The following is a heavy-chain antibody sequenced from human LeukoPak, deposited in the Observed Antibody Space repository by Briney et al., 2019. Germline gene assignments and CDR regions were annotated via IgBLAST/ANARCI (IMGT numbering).Heavy chain of an antibody. CDR3: ARASDYGDPFDY. J-gene: IGHJ4*02. V-gene: IGHV4-30-2*01. Sequence: SETLSLTCAVSGGSISSGGYSWSWIRQPPGKGLEWIGYIYHSGSTYYNPSPKSRVTISVDRSKNQFSLKLSSVTAADTAVYYCARASDYGDPFDYWGQGTLVTVSS. D-gene: IGHD4-17*01. CDR2: IYHSGST. CDR1: GGSISSGGYS.